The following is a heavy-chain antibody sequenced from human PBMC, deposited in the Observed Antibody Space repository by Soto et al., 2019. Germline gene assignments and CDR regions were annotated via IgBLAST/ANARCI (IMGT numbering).Heavy chain of an antibody. Sequence: QVQLVQSGAEVKKPGSSVKVSCKASGGTFSSYAISWVRQAPGQGLEWMGGIIPIFGTANYAQKFQGRVTITGDGSTSKACMGRGSLGFEDAAVYSWARGGGGLMVKPFDPWGQGTLVTVSS. CDR3: ARGGGGLMVKPFDP. V-gene: IGHV1-69*12. CDR1: GGTFSSYA. D-gene: IGHD3-16*01. J-gene: IGHJ5*02. CDR2: IIPIFGTA.